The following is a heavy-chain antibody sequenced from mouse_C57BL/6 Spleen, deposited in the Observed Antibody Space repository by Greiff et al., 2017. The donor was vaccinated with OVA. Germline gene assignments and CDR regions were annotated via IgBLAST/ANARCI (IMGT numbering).Heavy chain of an antibody. V-gene: IGHV1-80*01. CDR2: IYPGAGDN. Sequence: QVQLQQSGAELVKPGASVKISCKASGYAFSSYWMNWVKQRPGKGLEWIGQIYPGAGDNNYNGKFKGKATLTADKSSSTAYMQLSSLTSEDSAVYFCAREADYAWFAYWGQGTLVTVSA. D-gene: IGHD2-4*01. J-gene: IGHJ3*01. CDR3: AREADYAWFAY. CDR1: GYAFSSYW.